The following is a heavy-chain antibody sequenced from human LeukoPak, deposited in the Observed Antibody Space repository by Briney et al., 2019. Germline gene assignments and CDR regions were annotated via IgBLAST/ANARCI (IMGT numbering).Heavy chain of an antibody. J-gene: IGHJ4*02. D-gene: IGHD2-2*01. V-gene: IGHV3-21*01. CDR3: ARVWSGCSSTSCYSGY. CDR1: GFTFSSYS. Sequence: PGGSLRLSCAASGFTFSSYSMNWVRQAPGKGLEWVSSISSSSSYIYYADSVKGRFTISRDNAKNSLYLQMNSPRAEDTAVYYCARVWSGCSSTSCYSGYWGQGTLVTVSS. CDR2: ISSSSSYI.